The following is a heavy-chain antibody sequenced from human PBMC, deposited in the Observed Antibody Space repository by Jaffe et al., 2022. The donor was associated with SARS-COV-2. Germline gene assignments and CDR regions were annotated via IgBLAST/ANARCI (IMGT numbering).Heavy chain of an antibody. Sequence: QVQLMESGGDVVRPEKSLRLSCETSGFRFNSYVLHWVRQAPGKGLEWVTFISADGTSKQYTDSVKGRFTISRDISKNTVYLQMDSLRSEDTAVYFCVREGTHYDFEYWGQGTLVSVSS. V-gene: IGHV3-30-3*01. CDR2: ISADGTSK. D-gene: IGHD3-10*01. CDR3: VREGTHYDFEY. J-gene: IGHJ4*02. CDR1: GFRFNSYV.